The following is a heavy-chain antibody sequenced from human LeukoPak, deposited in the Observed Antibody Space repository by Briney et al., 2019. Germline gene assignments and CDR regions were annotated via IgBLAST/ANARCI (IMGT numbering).Heavy chain of an antibody. Sequence: GASVKVSCRASGYTFTAYYMHWVRQAPGQGLDWMGWINPNSGGTKYARNFQDRVTMTRDTSISTVYLELKRLRSDDTAMYYCAREAELIDKLFDYWGQGSLVTVSP. D-gene: IGHD1-14*01. CDR1: GYTFTAYY. J-gene: IGHJ4*02. CDR2: INPNSGGT. CDR3: AREAELIDKLFDY. V-gene: IGHV1-2*02.